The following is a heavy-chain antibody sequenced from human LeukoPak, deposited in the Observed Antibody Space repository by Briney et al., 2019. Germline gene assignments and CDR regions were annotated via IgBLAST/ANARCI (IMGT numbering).Heavy chain of an antibody. CDR1: GVSITNHKYY. CDR2: IFYSGTT. V-gene: IGHV4-39*07. Sequence: PSETLSLTCSVSGVSITNHKYYWGWIRQPPGKGLEWIGSIFYSGTTYYNPSLKSRVTISVDTSKNQFSLKLSSVTAADTAVYYCARAKTLSSLFDYWGQGTLVTVSS. CDR3: ARAKTLSSLFDY. J-gene: IGHJ4*02. D-gene: IGHD2/OR15-2a*01.